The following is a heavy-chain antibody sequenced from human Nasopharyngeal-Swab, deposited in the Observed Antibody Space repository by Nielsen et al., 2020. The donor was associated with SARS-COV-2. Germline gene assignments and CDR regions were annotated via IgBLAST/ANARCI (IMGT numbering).Heavy chain of an antibody. D-gene: IGHD6-19*01. Sequence: ASVKVSCKASGYTFTGYYMHWVRQAPGQGLEWMGRINPNSGGTNYAQKLQGRVTMTTDTSTSTAYMELRSLRSDDTAVYYCARDGSYSGWVIDYWGQGTLVTVSS. CDR3: ARDGSYSGWVIDY. J-gene: IGHJ4*02. CDR1: GYTFTGYY. V-gene: IGHV1-2*06. CDR2: INPNSGGT.